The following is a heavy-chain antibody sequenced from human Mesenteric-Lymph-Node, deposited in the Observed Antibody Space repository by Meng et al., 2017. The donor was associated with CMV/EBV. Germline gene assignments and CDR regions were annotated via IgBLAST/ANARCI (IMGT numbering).Heavy chain of an antibody. CDR3: ATQERGIAVAGA. Sequence: GSLRLSCAVYGGSFSGYYWSWIRQPPGKGLEWSGEINHSGSTNYNPSLKSRVTISVDTSKNQFSLKLSSVTAADTAVYYCATQERGIAVAGAWGQGTLVTVSS. J-gene: IGHJ5*02. V-gene: IGHV4-34*01. CDR2: INHSGST. D-gene: IGHD6-19*01. CDR1: GGSFSGYY.